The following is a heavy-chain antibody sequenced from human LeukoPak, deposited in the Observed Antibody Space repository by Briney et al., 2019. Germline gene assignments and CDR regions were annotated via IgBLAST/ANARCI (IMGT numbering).Heavy chain of an antibody. D-gene: IGHD3-3*01. J-gene: IGHJ4*02. V-gene: IGHV3-21*01. CDR1: GFTFSSSA. Sequence: GGSLRLSCAASGFTFSSSAMNWVRQAPGKGLEWVSSITSSSSYIYYADSVKGRFTISRDNAKNSLYLQMNSLRAEDTAVYYCASLIFGVVNRDYWGQGTLVTVSS. CDR3: ASLIFGVVNRDY. CDR2: ITSSSSYI.